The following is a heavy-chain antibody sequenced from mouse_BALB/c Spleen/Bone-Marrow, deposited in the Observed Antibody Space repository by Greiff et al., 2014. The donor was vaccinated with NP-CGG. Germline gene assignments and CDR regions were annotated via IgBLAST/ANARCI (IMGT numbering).Heavy chain of an antibody. D-gene: IGHD2-14*01. Sequence: EVKLVESGPELVKPGASVKMSCKASGYTLISYVMHWVKQKPGQGLEWIGYINPYNDGTKYNEKFKGKATLTSDKSSSTAYMELSSLASEDSAVYYCASGRYGFAYWGQGTLVTVFA. CDR1: GYTLISYV. V-gene: IGHV1-14*01. J-gene: IGHJ3*01. CDR3: ASGRYGFAY. CDR2: INPYNDGT.